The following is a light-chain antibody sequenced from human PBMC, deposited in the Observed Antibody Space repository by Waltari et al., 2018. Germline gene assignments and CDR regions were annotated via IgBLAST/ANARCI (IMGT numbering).Light chain of an antibody. J-gene: IGKJ3*01. Sequence: DIQFTQSPSFLSASVGDRVTITCRASQGISSYLAWYQQKPGKAPKLLIYAASTLQSGVPSRFSGSGSGTEFTLTISSLQPEDFATYYCQQLNSYSIFTFGPGTKVDIK. CDR1: QGISSY. CDR3: QQLNSYSIFT. V-gene: IGKV1-9*01. CDR2: AAS.